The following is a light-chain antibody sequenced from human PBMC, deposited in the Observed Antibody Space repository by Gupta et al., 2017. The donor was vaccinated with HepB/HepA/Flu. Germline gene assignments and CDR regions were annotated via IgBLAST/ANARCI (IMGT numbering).Light chain of an antibody. CDR2: AAS. Sequence: EIVLTQSPATLSFSPGERATLSCRASQSVSSNLAWYQHKPGQAPKLLIYAASHRATGIPARFSGSGSGTDFTLTISSLEPEDFAAYYCQQRGNWPLTFGGGTKVEIK. V-gene: IGKV3-11*01. J-gene: IGKJ4*01. CDR3: QQRGNWPLT. CDR1: QSVSSN.